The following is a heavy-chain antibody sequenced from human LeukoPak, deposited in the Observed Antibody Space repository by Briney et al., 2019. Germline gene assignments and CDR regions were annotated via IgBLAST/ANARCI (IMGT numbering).Heavy chain of an antibody. D-gene: IGHD4-17*01. CDR1: GFTFSSYS. CDR3: ARDGDYGDYRSRDDAFDI. CDR2: ISSSSSTI. J-gene: IGHJ3*02. Sequence: PGGSLRLSCAASGFTFSSYSMNWVRQAPGKGLEWVSYISSSSSTIYYADSVKGRFTISRDNAKNSLYLQMNSLRAEDTAVYCCARDGDYGDYRSRDDAFDIWGQGTMVTVSS. V-gene: IGHV3-48*01.